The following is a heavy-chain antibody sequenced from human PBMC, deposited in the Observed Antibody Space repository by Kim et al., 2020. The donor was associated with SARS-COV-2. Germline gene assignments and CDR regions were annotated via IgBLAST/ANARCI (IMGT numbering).Heavy chain of an antibody. CDR3: ARGGGVVVAASDY. J-gene: IGHJ4*02. Sequence: YTPSLTSRVTISVNTSKNQFSLKLSSVTAADTAVYYCARGGGVVVAASDYWGQGTLVTVSS. D-gene: IGHD2-15*01. V-gene: IGHV4-31*02.